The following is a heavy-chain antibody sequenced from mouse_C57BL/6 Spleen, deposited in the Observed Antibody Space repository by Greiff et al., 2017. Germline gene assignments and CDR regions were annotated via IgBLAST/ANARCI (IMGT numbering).Heavy chain of an antibody. Sequence: EVKLMESGGGLVKPGGSLKLSCAASGFTFSDYGMHWVRQAPEKGLEWVAYISSGSSTIYYADTVKGRFTISRDNAKNTLFLQMTSLRSEDTAMYYCARPSYGNHAMDYWGQGTSVTVSS. D-gene: IGHD2-1*01. CDR3: ARPSYGNHAMDY. V-gene: IGHV5-17*01. CDR1: GFTFSDYG. J-gene: IGHJ4*01. CDR2: ISSGSSTI.